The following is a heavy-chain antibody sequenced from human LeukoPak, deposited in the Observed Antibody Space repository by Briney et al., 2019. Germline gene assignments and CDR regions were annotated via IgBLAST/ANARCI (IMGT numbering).Heavy chain of an antibody. D-gene: IGHD3-10*01. CDR2: IYTSGST. J-gene: IGHJ5*02. CDR1: GGSISSGSYY. V-gene: IGHV4-61*02. Sequence: SETLSLTCTVSGGSISSGSYYWSWIRQPAGKGLEWIGRIYTSGSTNYNPSLKSRVTISVDTSKNQFSLKLSSVTAADTAVYYCARHPQIYYGSGSYSYNWFDPWGQGTLVTVSS. CDR3: ARHPQIYYGSGSYSYNWFDP.